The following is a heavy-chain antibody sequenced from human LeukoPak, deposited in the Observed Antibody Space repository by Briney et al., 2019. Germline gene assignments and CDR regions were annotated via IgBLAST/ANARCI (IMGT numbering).Heavy chain of an antibody. Sequence: ASVKVSCKASGYTFTSYGISRVRQAPGQGLEWMGWISAYNGNTNYAQKLQGRVTMTTDTSTRTAYIELRSLRSGDTAVHYCARDYGSGSYPGEDAFDIWGQGTMVTVSS. CDR3: ARDYGSGSYPGEDAFDI. CDR2: ISAYNGNT. V-gene: IGHV1-18*01. D-gene: IGHD3-10*01. J-gene: IGHJ3*02. CDR1: GYTFTSYG.